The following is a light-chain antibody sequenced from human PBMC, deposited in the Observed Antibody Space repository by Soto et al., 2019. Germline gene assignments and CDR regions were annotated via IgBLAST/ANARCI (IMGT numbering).Light chain of an antibody. CDR2: DVS. J-gene: IGLJ1*01. CDR1: SSDVGGYDY. CDR3: SSYTSSSTYV. V-gene: IGLV2-14*01. Sequence: QSVLTQPASVSGSPGQSIAISCTGTSSDVGGYDYVSWYQQHPGKAPKLMIYDVSNRPSGVSNRVSGSKSDNTASLTISGFQAEDEADYYCSSYTSSSTYVFGSGTKLTVL.